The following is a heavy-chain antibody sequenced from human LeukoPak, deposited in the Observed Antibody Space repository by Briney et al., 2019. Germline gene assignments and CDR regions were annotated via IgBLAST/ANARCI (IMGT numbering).Heavy chain of an antibody. J-gene: IGHJ4*02. V-gene: IGHV3-23*01. CDR2: ISGSGGST. CDR1: GFTFSSYG. D-gene: IGHD3-10*01. Sequence: GGSLRLSCAASGFTFSSYGMSWVRQAPGKGLEWVSAISGSGGSTYYADSVKGRFTISRDNSKNTLYLQMNSLRAEDTAVYYCATYGSGTSSFDYWGQGTLVTVSS. CDR3: ATYGSGTSSFDY.